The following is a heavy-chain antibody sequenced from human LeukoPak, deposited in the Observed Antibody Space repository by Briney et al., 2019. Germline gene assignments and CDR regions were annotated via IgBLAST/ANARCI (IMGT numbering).Heavy chain of an antibody. J-gene: IGHJ5*02. CDR1: GFTFSDYY. CDR3: ARHVNSRAVLRFLVKPRPTSNWFDP. D-gene: IGHD3-3*01. V-gene: IGHV3-11*06. Sequence: GGSLRLSCAASGFTFSDYYMSWIRQAPGKGLEWVSYISSSSSYTNYADSVKGRFAISRDNAKNSLYLQMNSLRAEDTAVYYCARHVNSRAVLRFLVKPRPTSNWFDPWGQGTLVTVSS. CDR2: ISSSSSYT.